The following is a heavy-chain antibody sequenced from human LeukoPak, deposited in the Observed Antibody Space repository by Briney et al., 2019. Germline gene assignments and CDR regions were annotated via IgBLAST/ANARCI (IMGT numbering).Heavy chain of an antibody. CDR2: IIPILGIA. J-gene: IGHJ4*02. CDR1: VGTFSSYA. CDR3: ARDPSSSSRISDY. D-gene: IGHD6-6*01. Sequence: ASVKVSCKASVGTFSSYAISWVRQAPGQGLEWMGRIIPILGIANYSQKFQGRVTITADKSTSTAYMELSSLRSEDTAVYYCARDPSSSSRISDYWGQGTLVTVSS. V-gene: IGHV1-69*04.